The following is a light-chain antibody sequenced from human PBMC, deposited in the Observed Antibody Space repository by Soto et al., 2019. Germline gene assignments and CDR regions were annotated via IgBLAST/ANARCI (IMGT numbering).Light chain of an antibody. CDR1: QSITSW. CDR2: KAS. J-gene: IGKJ2*01. CDR3: QQYNNYAET. V-gene: IGKV1-5*03. Sequence: DIQMTQSPSTLSASVGDRVTITCRASQSITSWLAWYQQKPGKAPKLLIYKASSLESGVPSRFSGSGSGTEFTLTISSLQPADFATYYCQQYNNYAETFGQGTTLAIK.